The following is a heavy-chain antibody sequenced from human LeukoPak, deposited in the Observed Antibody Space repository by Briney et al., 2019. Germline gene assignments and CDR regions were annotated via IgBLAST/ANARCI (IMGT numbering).Heavy chain of an antibody. D-gene: IGHD2-15*01. CDR3: ASSRGGYYYYYYGMDV. Sequence: PGGSLRLSCAASGFTFSSYAMSWVRQAPGKGLEWVSAISGSGGSTYYADSVKGRFTISRDNSKNTLYLQMNSLRAEDTAVYYCASSRGGYYYYYYGMDVWGQGTTVTVSS. J-gene: IGHJ6*02. CDR1: GFTFSSYA. CDR2: ISGSGGST. V-gene: IGHV3-23*01.